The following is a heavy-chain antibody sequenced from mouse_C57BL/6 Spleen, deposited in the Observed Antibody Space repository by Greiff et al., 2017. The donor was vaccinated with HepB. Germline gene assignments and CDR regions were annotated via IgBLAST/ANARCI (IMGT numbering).Heavy chain of an antibody. V-gene: IGHV2-9-1*01. J-gene: IGHJ2*01. Sequence: VQRVESGPGLVAPSQSLSITCTVSGFSLTSYAISWVRQPPGKGLEWLGVIWTSGGTNYNSALKSRLSISKDNSKSQVFLKMNSLQTDDTARYYCARNSYYSNYYFDYWGQGTTLTVSS. CDR2: IWTSGGT. CDR1: GFSLTSYA. CDR3: ARNSYYSNYYFDY. D-gene: IGHD2-5*01.